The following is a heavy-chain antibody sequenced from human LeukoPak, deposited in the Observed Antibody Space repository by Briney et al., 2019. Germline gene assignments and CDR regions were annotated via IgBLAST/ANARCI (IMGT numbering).Heavy chain of an antibody. D-gene: IGHD3-16*01. CDR2: IYYSGST. V-gene: IGHV4-39*07. CDR1: GGSISSSSYY. CDR3: ARDGGMINAAYFDY. Sequence: SETLSLTCTVSGGSISSSSYYWGWIRQPPGKGLEWIGSIYYSGSTYYNPSLKSRVTISVDTSKNQFSLKLSSVTAADTALYYCARDGGMINAAYFDYWGQGTLVTVSS. J-gene: IGHJ4*02.